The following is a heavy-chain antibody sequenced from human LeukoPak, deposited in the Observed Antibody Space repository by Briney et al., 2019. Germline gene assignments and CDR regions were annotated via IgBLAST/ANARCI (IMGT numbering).Heavy chain of an antibody. CDR3: ARLTSNGATYFEY. CDR2: IYYSGSA. CDR1: GGSISSGSYY. D-gene: IGHD2-2*01. J-gene: IGHJ4*02. Sequence: SETLSLTCTVSGGSISSGSYYWGWIRQPPGKGLEWIGRIYYSGSAYYNPSLQSRVTISIDTSKNQFSLKLSSVTAADTAVYYCARLTSNGATYFEYWGQGTLVTVSS. V-gene: IGHV4-39*01.